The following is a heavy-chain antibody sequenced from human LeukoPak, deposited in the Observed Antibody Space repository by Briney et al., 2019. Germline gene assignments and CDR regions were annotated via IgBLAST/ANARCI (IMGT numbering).Heavy chain of an antibody. J-gene: IGHJ6*03. D-gene: IGHD4-17*01. V-gene: IGHV4-38-2*01. CDR1: GHSISSGYY. CDR3: ARAIHHGDYGYYYYYMDV. CDR2: IYHSGST. Sequence: KPSDTLSLTCAVSGHSISSGYYWGWIRHPPGKGLEWIESIYHSGSTYYNPSLKSRVTISVDTSKNQFSLKLSSVTAADTAVYYCARAIHHGDYGYYYYYMDVWGKGTTVTVSS.